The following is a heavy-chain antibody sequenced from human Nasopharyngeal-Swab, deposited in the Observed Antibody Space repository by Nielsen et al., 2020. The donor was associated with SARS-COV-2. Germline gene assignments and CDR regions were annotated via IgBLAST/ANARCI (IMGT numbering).Heavy chain of an antibody. CDR1: GFTFNNYN. Sequence: GESLKISCAASGFTFNNYNFNWVRQAPEKGLEWVSSISSSSSYIYYADSVKGRFTISRDNAKNSLYLQMNSLRAEDTAVYYCAGDGLDYDFWSAYFMDVWGQGTTVTVSS. V-gene: IGHV3-21*01. CDR2: ISSSSSYI. J-gene: IGHJ6*02. CDR3: AGDGLDYDFWSAYFMDV. D-gene: IGHD3-3*01.